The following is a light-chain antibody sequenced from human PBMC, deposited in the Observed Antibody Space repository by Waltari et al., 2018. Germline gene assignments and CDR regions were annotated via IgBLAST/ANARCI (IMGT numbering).Light chain of an antibody. CDR2: SAS. J-gene: IGKJ5*01. V-gene: IGKV1-9*01. CDR3: QQLLTYPIS. Sequence: IQLTQSPSSLSASVGDRVAITCRASQDISRFLAWYQQIPGKAPKLLIYSASTLQSGVPSRFSGSGYGAAFTLTSSSLQPEDFATYYCQQLLTYPISFGQGTRLEIK. CDR1: QDISRF.